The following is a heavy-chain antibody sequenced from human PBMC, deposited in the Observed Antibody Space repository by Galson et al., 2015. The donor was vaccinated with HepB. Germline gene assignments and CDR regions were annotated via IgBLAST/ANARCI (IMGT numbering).Heavy chain of an antibody. CDR2: IRYDGSNK. D-gene: IGHD3-10*01. J-gene: IGHJ6*02. Sequence: SLRLSCAASGFTFSSYGMHWVRQAPGKGLEWVAFIRYDGSNKYYADSVKGRFTISRDNSKNTLYLQMNSLRAEDTAVYYCAKELLWFGELLRGDFMDVWGQGTTVTVSS. CDR3: AKELLWFGELLRGDFMDV. CDR1: GFTFSSYG. V-gene: IGHV3-30*02.